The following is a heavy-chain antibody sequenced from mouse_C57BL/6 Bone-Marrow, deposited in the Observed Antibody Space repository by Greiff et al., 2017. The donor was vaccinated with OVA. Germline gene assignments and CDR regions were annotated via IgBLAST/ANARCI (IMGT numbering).Heavy chain of an antibody. Sequence: VQLQQSGAELVRPGASVKLSCKASGYTFTDYYIHWVKQRPGQGLEWIARIYPGSGNTYYNEKFKGKATLTAEKSSSTAYMQLSSLTSEDSADYFGARSDDYDGGYFDDWGTGTTVTVSS. J-gene: IGHJ1*03. CDR2: IYPGSGNT. D-gene: IGHD2-4*01. V-gene: IGHV1-76*01. CDR1: GYTFTDYY. CDR3: ARSDDYDGGYFDD.